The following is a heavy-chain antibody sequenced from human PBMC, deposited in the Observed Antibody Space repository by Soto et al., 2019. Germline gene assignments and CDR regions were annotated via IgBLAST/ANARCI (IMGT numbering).Heavy chain of an antibody. V-gene: IGHV1-18*01. J-gene: IGHJ2*01. D-gene: IGHD2-15*01. CDR3: ARCYCSVGSSCTCWHFDL. CDR1: GYSFDTFG. Sequence: QVQVVQSGAEVKKPGASVKVACKASGYSFDTFGMSWVRQAPGQGLEWMGWISIEKGDTNSAQKFQDGVTMTTDTSTSTAYMELRSLTSDDTAVDYCARCYCSVGSSCTCWHFDLWGRGTLVTVSS. CDR2: ISIEKGDT.